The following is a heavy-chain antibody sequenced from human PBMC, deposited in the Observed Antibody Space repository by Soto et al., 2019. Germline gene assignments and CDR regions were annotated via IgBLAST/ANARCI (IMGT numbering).Heavy chain of an antibody. Sequence: GGSLRLSCTASGFTFSDYYMNWIRQAPGKGLEWVSDISSGGNTMYYADSVKGRFTISRDNARNSLYLQMNSLTAEDTAVYYCASDLRYCSRTSCSPPRAVLKGFFFEYWRRGTQVAISS. CDR2: ISSGGNTM. CDR3: ASDLRYCSRTSCSPPRAVLKGFFFEY. D-gene: IGHD2-2*01. CDR1: GFTFSDYY. V-gene: IGHV3-11*01. J-gene: IGHJ4*02.